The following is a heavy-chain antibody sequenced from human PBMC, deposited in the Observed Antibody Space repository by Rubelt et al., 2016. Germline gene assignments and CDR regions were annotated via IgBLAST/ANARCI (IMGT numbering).Heavy chain of an antibody. CDR3: ARHELIVGDLGPFDY. CDR1: GGSISSGGYY. J-gene: IGHJ4*02. Sequence: QVQLQESGPGLVKPSQTLSLTCTVSGGSISSGGYYWSWIRQHPGKGLEWIGYIYYSGSTYYNPSLKSRVTISVDTSKNQFSLKLSSVTAADTAVYYCARHELIVGDLGPFDYWGQGTLVTVSS. V-gene: IGHV4-31*03. D-gene: IGHD1-26*01. CDR2: IYYSGST.